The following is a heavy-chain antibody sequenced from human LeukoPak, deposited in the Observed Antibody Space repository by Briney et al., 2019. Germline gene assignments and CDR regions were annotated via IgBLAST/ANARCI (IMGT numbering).Heavy chain of an antibody. CDR2: ISAYNGNT. J-gene: IGHJ4*02. Sequence: ASVKVSCKASGYTFTSYGISWVRQAPGQGLEWMGWISAYNGNTNYAQKLQGRVTMTTDTSTSTAYMELRSLRSDDTAVYYCARHGLVRGDYSYYFDYWGQGTLVTVSS. CDR3: ARHGLVRGDYSYYFDY. CDR1: GYTFTSYG. V-gene: IGHV1-18*04. D-gene: IGHD3-10*01.